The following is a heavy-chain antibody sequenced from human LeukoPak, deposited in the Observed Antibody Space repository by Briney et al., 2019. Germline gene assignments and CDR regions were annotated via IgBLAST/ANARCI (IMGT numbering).Heavy chain of an antibody. Sequence: PSQTLSLTCTVSGGSISSGDYYWSWIRQPAGKGLEWIGYIYYSGSTYYNPSLKSRVTISVDTSKNQFSLKLSSVTAADTAVYYCARGLRDGYDLYYFDYWGQGTLVTVSS. J-gene: IGHJ4*02. CDR1: GGSISSGDYY. CDR3: ARGLRDGYDLYYFDY. V-gene: IGHV4-30-4*01. D-gene: IGHD5-24*01. CDR2: IYYSGST.